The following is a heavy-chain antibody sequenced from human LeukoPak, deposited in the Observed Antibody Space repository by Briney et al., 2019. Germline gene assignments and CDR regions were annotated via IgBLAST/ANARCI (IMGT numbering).Heavy chain of an antibody. D-gene: IGHD3-10*01. CDR2: ISRSSAYI. Sequence: PGGSLGLSCAASGSTFSSYEMNWVRQAPGKGLEWVSSISRSSAYIYYADSVKGRFTISRDNAKNSLYLQMNSLRAEDTAVYYCASFPPYMVRTDAFDIWGQGTMVTVSS. J-gene: IGHJ3*02. V-gene: IGHV3-21*01. CDR3: ASFPPYMVRTDAFDI. CDR1: GSTFSSYE.